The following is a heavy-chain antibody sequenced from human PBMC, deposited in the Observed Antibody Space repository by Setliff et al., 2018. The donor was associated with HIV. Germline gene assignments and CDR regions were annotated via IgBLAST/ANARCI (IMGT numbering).Heavy chain of an antibody. V-gene: IGHV4-39*07. Sequence: PSETLSLTCTVSGGSISSRTYYWGCIRQPPGKGLEWIGSIYYSGTTYYNPSLKSRVTISIDTSKNQFSLKLSSVTAADTAVYYCARDAGTTVTTSFFQYWGQGTLVTVSS. J-gene: IGHJ1*01. CDR1: GGSISSRTYY. CDR2: IYYSGTT. D-gene: IGHD4-17*01. CDR3: ARDAGTTVTTSFFQY.